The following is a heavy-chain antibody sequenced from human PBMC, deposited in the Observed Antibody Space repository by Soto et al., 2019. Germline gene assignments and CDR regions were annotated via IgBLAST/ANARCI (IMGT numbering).Heavy chain of an antibody. CDR2: INHSGST. V-gene: IGHV4-34*01. J-gene: IGHJ5*02. D-gene: IGHD6-25*01. Sequence: QVQLQQWGAGLLKPSETLSLTCAVSGGSFSGYYWSWIRQHPGKGLEWIGEINHSGSTNYNPSLKSLATISGDTSKNQFSLKLSSVTAADTAVYYCARRSAAGPWGQGTLVTVSS. CDR1: GGSFSGYY. CDR3: ARRSAAGP.